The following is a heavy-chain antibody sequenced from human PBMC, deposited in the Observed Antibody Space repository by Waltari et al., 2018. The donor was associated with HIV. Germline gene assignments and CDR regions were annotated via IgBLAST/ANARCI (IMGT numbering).Heavy chain of an antibody. D-gene: IGHD2-2*01. Sequence: QMQLQQWGAGLLTPSEPLSLTCAVCGWSSSGYFWRWIRTTPHSGLALIGEVIHSGSSNYNPSLRSRATISIDASKKQFSLRLTNVSAADTAVYYCARRGAPDTVVVPASVEFLTWFDPWGQGTPVIVSS. J-gene: IGHJ5*02. CDR3: ARRGAPDTVVVPASVEFLTWFDP. CDR1: GWSSSGYF. CDR2: VIHSGSS. V-gene: IGHV4-34*02.